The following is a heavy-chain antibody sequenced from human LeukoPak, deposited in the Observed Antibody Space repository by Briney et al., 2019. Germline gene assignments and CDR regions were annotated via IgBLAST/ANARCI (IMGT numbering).Heavy chain of an antibody. Sequence: SETLSLTCTVACASISSSYWSWLRQPPGKRLEGLGYLYYSGSTYYNPSLKSRVTISVDTSKNQFSLKMSSVTAADTAVYYCARGHSGYDEWYFDYWGQGTLVTVSS. J-gene: IGHJ4*02. CDR1: CASISSSY. CDR3: ARGHSGYDEWYFDY. CDR2: LYYSGST. D-gene: IGHD5-12*01. V-gene: IGHV4-59*01.